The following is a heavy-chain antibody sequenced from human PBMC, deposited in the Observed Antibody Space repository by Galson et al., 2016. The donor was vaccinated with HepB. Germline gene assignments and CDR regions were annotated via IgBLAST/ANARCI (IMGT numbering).Heavy chain of an antibody. CDR3: AKNRHVVVVVAGMDI. Sequence: WVRQSPGKGLQWVSSIGGSGSSTYYADSVKGRFTISRDNSKNTLYLQMHSLRAEDTAKYYCAKNRHVVVVVAGMDIWGKGTTVTVSS. CDR2: IGGSGSST. V-gene: IGHV3-23*01. J-gene: IGHJ6*04. D-gene: IGHD2-15*01.